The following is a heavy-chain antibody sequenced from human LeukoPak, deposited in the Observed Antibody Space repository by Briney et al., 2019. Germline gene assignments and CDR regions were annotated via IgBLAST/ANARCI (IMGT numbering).Heavy chain of an antibody. D-gene: IGHD1-26*01. CDR1: GFTFRNVW. CDR2: VKSNPDGGTT. V-gene: IGHV3-15*01. J-gene: IGHJ4*02. Sequence: PGGSLRLSCVASGFTFRNVWMSWVRQAPGKGLEWVGRVKSNPDGGTTDYAAPVKGISTISRDDSKNTQYLEMDSLKTEDTAVYYCTTGGGGTYSSDFWGQGTRVTVSS. CDR3: TTGGGGTYSSDF.